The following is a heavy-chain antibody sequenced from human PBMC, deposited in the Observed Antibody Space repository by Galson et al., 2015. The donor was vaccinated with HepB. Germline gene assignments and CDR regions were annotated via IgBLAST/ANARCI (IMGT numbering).Heavy chain of an antibody. CDR1: GGSIRNTNYY. CDR2: IYYTGRT. J-gene: IGHJ5*02. V-gene: IGHV4-39*07. Sequence: ETLSLTCTVSGGSIRNTNYYWNWIRQPPGEGLEWIGNIYYTGRTSYNPSLQSRVTISIDTSKNQFSLKLSSVTAADTAVYHCARGGQLSWFDPWGQGTLVTVSS. D-gene: IGHD6-6*01. CDR3: ARGGQLSWFDP.